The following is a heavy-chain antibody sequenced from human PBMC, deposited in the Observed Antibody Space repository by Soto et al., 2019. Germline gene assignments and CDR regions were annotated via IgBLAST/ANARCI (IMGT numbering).Heavy chain of an antibody. Sequence: GASVKVSCKASGYTFTGYYMHWVRQAPGQGLEWMGWINPNSGGTNYAQKFQGWVTMTRDTSISTAYMELSRLRSDDTAVYYCARGSYFWSGYYAYYFDYWGQGTLVTVSS. J-gene: IGHJ4*02. CDR3: ARGSYFWSGYYAYYFDY. CDR2: INPNSGGT. V-gene: IGHV1-2*04. D-gene: IGHD3-3*01. CDR1: GYTFTGYY.